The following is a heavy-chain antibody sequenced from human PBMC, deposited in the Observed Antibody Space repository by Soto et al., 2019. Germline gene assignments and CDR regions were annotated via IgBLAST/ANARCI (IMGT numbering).Heavy chain of an antibody. Sequence: SVKVSCKASGGTFSSYTISWVRQAPGQGLEWMGRIIPILGIANYAQKFQGRVTITADKSTSTAYMELSSLRSEDTAVYYCARLLDEFRAQNNYYYYMDVWGKGTRVTVSS. J-gene: IGHJ6*03. V-gene: IGHV1-69*02. CDR3: ARLLDEFRAQNNYYYYMDV. CDR2: IIPILGIA. D-gene: IGHD3-3*02. CDR1: GGTFSSYT.